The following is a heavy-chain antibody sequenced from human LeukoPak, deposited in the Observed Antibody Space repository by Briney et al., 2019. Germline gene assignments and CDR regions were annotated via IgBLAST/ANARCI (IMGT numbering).Heavy chain of an antibody. J-gene: IGHJ5*02. V-gene: IGHV1-18*01. D-gene: IGHD3-10*01. CDR3: ARVGSMVRGVIGDYNWFDP. Sequence: GASVTVSCKASGYTFTSYGICWVRQAPGQGLEWMGWISAYNGNTNYAQKLQGRVTMTRNTSISTAYMELSSLRSEDTAVYYCARVGSMVRGVIGDYNWFDPWGQGTLVTVSS. CDR1: GYTFTSYG. CDR2: ISAYNGNT.